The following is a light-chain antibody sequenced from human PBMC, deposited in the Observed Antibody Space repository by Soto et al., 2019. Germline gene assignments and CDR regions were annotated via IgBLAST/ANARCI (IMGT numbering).Light chain of an antibody. J-gene: IGKJ1*01. Sequence: EIVMTQSPATLSVSPGERATLSCRASQSVNSDLAWYQEKPGQAPRLRISGASTRATGIPVRFSGSGSGTEFTLTISSLQSEDFAVYYCLQYNKWPGTFGQGTKVDIK. CDR2: GAS. CDR1: QSVNSD. CDR3: LQYNKWPGT. V-gene: IGKV3-15*01.